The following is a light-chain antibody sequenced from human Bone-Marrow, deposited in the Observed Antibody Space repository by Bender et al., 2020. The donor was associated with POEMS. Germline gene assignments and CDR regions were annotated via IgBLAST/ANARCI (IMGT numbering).Light chain of an antibody. CDR3: CSYAGSYTLV. CDR1: SGDIGTYNY. V-gene: IGLV2-11*01. Sequence: QSALTQPASVSGSPGQSITISCTGTSGDIGTYNYVSWYQQHPGKAPKLIIYEVTKRPSGVPDRFSGSKSGYTASLTISGLQAEDEADYHCCSYAGSYTLVFGTGTKVIVL. J-gene: IGLJ1*01. CDR2: EVT.